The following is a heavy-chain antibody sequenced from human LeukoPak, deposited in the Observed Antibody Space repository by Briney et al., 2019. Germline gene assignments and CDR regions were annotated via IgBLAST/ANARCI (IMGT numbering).Heavy chain of an antibody. Sequence: GESLKISCKGSGYSFSSYWIGWVRQMPGKGLAWMGIIYPGDSDTRYNPSFQGQVTISADRSITTAYLQGSRLKASDTAMYYCTRPESRVGYKFDYWGQGTLVTVSS. D-gene: IGHD5-24*01. CDR3: TRPESRVGYKFDY. V-gene: IGHV5-51*01. CDR1: GYSFSSYW. CDR2: IYPGDSDT. J-gene: IGHJ4*02.